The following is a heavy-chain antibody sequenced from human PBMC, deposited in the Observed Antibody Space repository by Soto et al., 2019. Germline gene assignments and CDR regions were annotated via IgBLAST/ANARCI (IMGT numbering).Heavy chain of an antibody. D-gene: IGHD2-2*01. CDR2: ISSSSSYT. CDR3: ARLDQQSNNPDWFDP. CDR1: GFTFSDYY. J-gene: IGHJ5*02. V-gene: IGHV3-11*06. Sequence: QVQLVESGGGLVKPGGSLRLSCAASGFTFSDYYMSWIRQAPGKGLEWVSYISSSSSYTNYADSVKGRFTISRDNAKNSLYLQMNSLRAEYTAVYYCARLDQQSNNPDWFDPWGQGTLVTVSS.